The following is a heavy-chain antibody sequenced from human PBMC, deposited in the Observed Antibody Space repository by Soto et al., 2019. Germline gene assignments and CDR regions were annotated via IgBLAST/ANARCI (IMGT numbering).Heavy chain of an antibody. CDR1: GFTFSSYW. V-gene: IGHV3-7*03. CDR3: ARDGMYDYGSRMH. CDR2: IKHESER. J-gene: IGHJ4*02. Sequence: EVQLVESGGGLVQPGGSLRLSCAASGFTFSSYWMSWVRQAPGKGLEWVANIKHESERFYLDSVKGRFTISRDNAKNSLYLQMNSLRVGDTAVYYCARDGMYDYGSRMHWGQGTLVTVSS. D-gene: IGHD3-10*01.